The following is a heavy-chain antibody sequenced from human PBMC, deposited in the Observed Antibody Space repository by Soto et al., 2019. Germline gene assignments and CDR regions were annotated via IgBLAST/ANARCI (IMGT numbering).Heavy chain of an antibody. CDR3: AKDSSGSRGRFDY. CDR2: ISWNSGSI. V-gene: IGHV3-9*01. D-gene: IGHD6-19*01. J-gene: IGHJ4*02. CDR1: GFTFDDYA. Sequence: GGSLRLSCAASGFTFDDYAMHWVRQAPGKGLEWVSGISWNSGSIGYADSVKGRFTISRDNAKNSLYLQMNSLRAEDTALYYCAKDSSGSRGRFDYWGQGTLVTVSS.